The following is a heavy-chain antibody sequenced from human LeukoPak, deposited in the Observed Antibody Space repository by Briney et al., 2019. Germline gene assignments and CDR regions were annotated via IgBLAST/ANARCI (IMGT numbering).Heavy chain of an antibody. D-gene: IGHD6-19*01. J-gene: IGHJ5*02. Sequence: SETLSLTCAVYGGSFSGYYWSWIRQPPGKGLEWIGEINHSGSTNYNPSLTSRVTISIDTSKNQLSMQLNSVTAADTAVYYCAKGAGPPWFDPWGQGTLVTVSS. CDR1: GGSFSGYY. CDR3: AKGAGPPWFDP. CDR2: INHSGST. V-gene: IGHV4-34*01.